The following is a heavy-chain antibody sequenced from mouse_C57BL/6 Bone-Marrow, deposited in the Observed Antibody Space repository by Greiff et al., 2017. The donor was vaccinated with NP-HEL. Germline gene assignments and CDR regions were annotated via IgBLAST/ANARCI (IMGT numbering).Heavy chain of an antibody. J-gene: IGHJ3*01. CDR3: TRHCDGAY. Sequence: VQLQQSGAELVRPGASVTLSCKASGYTFTDYEMHWVKQTPVHGLEWIGAIDPETGGTAYNQKFKGQAILTADKSSSTAYMELRSLTSEDSAVYYCTRHCDGAYWGQGTRVTVSA. V-gene: IGHV1-15*01. CDR2: IDPETGGT. CDR1: GYTFTDYE.